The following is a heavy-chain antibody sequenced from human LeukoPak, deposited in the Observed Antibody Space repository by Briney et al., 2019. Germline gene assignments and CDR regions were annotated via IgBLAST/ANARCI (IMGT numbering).Heavy chain of an antibody. V-gene: IGHV3-23*01. CDR2: ISRSGGST. CDR3: AKPAGVTTYSPGGTDY. J-gene: IGHJ4*02. Sequence: GGSLRLSCTASGFTFSSYAMSWVRQAPGKGLEWVSAISRSGGSTYYADSVKGRFTISRDNSKNTLYLQMNSLRAEDTAVYYCAKPAGVTTYSPGGTDYWGQGTLVTVSS. D-gene: IGHD4-17*01. CDR1: GFTFSSYA.